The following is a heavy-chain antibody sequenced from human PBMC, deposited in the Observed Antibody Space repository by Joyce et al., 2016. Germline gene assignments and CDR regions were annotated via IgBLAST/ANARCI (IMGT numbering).Heavy chain of an antibody. CDR3: ARGSLGYYGSGRSMDV. CDR1: GFTFRGHA. Sequence: QVQVVESGGGVVQPGRSLRLSCAASGFTFRGHATHWVRQAPGKGLEWLTVISYDGNNKYYADAVKGRFTISRDNSENTVYLQMNSLRTDETAVYYCARGSLGYYGSGRSMDVWGQGTTVIVSS. V-gene: IGHV3-30*04. D-gene: IGHD3-10*01. J-gene: IGHJ6*02. CDR2: ISYDGNNK.